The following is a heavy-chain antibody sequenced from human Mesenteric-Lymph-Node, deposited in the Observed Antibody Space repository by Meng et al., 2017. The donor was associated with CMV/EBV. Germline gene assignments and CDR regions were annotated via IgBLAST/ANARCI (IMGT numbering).Heavy chain of an antibody. J-gene: IGHJ4*02. Sequence: HLKHSGPGWFKSSQTLTVTLTRSGDSISITNAAGNWLRESPSGGLDWLGRRYYRSEYYNDYVVSVKSRISVNLDTSKNPLSLHLNFVTPEDTAVLYCAYFGDLPPLWWGQGTLVTVSS. V-gene: IGHV6-1*01. D-gene: IGHD3-16*01. CDR1: GDSISITNAA. CDR2: RYYRSEYYN. CDR3: AYFGDLPPLW.